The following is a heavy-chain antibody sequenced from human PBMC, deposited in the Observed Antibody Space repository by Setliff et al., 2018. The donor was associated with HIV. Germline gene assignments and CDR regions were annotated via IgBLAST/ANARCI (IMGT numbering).Heavy chain of an antibody. CDR1: GASILSSGGHF. J-gene: IGHJ6*03. V-gene: IGHV4-39*07. D-gene: IGHD3-3*01. Sequence: SETLSLTCTVSGASILSSGGHFWGWIRQPPGRGLEWIGSAYFLGNMYLNPSLKSRVTISLDMSKLQFSLKLTSVTAADTAVYYCARSFWNGYYPPSPNYYMGVWGQGTTVTVSS. CDR3: ARSFWNGYYPPSPNYYMGV. CDR2: AYFLGNM.